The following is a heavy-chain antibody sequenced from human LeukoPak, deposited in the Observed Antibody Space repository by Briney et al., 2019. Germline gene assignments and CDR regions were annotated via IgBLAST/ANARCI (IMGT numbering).Heavy chain of an antibody. Sequence: SETLSLTCAVYGGSFSGYYWSWIRQPPGKGLEWIGEINHSGSTNYNPSLKSRVTISVDTSKNQFSLKLSSVTAADTAVYYCARARRTTVTTNYYYYMDVWGKGTTVTISS. V-gene: IGHV4-34*01. CDR1: GGSFSGYY. D-gene: IGHD4-17*01. CDR3: ARARRTTVTTNYYYYMDV. CDR2: INHSGST. J-gene: IGHJ6*03.